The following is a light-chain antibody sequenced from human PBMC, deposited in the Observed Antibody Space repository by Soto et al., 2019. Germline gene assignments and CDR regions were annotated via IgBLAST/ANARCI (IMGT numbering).Light chain of an antibody. CDR3: QQYNSYSPFKT. CDR2: KAS. V-gene: IGKV1-5*03. J-gene: IGKJ1*01. Sequence: DIQMTQSPSILSASVGGRVTITCRASQSISSWLAWYQQKPGKAPKLLIYKASSLESGVPSRFSGSGSGTEFTLTISSLQPDDFATYYCQQYNSYSPFKTFGQGTKVDIK. CDR1: QSISSW.